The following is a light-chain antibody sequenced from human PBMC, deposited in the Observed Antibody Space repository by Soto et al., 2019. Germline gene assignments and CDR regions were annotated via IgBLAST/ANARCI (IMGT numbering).Light chain of an antibody. CDR1: QSVSSTY. J-gene: IGKJ5*01. CDR3: QQYGSPPIN. CDR2: GTS. Sequence: EVVLTQSPATLSLSPGERATLSCRASQSVSSTYLAWYQQQPGQAPRLLMSGTSNRATGTPDRFSGSGSGTDFTLTISRLEPEDFAVYYCQQYGSPPINFGQGTRLEIK. V-gene: IGKV3-20*01.